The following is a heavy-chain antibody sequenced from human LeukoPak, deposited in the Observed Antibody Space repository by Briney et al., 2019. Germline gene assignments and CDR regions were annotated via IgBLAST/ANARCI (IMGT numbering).Heavy chain of an antibody. CDR2: INHSGST. V-gene: IGHV4-34*01. CDR1: GGSISSGGYS. D-gene: IGHD3-10*01. J-gene: IGHJ4*02. Sequence: SETLSLTCAVSGGSISSGGYSWSWIRQPPGKGLEWIGEINHSGSTNYNPSLKSRVTISVDTSKNPFSLKLSSVTAADTAVYYCARGPAGLNYWGQGTLVTVSS. CDR3: ARGPAGLNY.